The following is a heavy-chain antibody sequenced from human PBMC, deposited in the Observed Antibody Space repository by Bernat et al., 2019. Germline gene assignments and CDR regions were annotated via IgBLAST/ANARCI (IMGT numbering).Heavy chain of an antibody. CDR3: ASATLNWGRVGGAFDP. V-gene: IGHV1-3*01. CDR2: VNAGNGDT. J-gene: IGHJ5*02. CDR1: GYTFSSSG. D-gene: IGHD7-27*01. Sequence: QVQLVQSGAEVRMPGASVKVSCKASGYTFSSSGIHWMRQAPGQRLEWMGWVNAGNGDTNYSQKFQGRITFTRDTSATTVYMELSSLRSEDTAVYFCASATLNWGRVGGAFDPWGQGTLVTVSS.